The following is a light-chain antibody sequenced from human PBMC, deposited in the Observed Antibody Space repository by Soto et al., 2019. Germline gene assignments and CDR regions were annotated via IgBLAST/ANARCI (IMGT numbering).Light chain of an antibody. J-gene: IGLJ2*01. Sequence: SYELTHPPSVSVSPGQTGRITCSGDALPKQYAYWYQQKPGQAPVLVIYKDSERPSGIPERFSGSSSGTTVTLTISGVQAEDEADYYCQSADSSGTYVVFGGGTKLTVL. CDR2: KDS. V-gene: IGLV3-25*03. CDR3: QSADSSGTYVV. CDR1: ALPKQY.